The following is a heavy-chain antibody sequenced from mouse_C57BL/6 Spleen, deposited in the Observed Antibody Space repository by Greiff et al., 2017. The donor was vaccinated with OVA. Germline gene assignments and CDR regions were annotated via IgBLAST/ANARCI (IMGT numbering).Heavy chain of an antibody. CDR1: GYTFTSYW. Sequence: QVQLQQSGAELVMPGASVKLSCKASGYTFTSYWMHWVKQRPGQGLEWIGEIDPSDSYTNYNQKFKGKSTLTVDKSSSTAYMQLSSLTSEDSAVYYCARGLGEGYFDVWGTGTTVTVSS. CDR2: IDPSDSYT. CDR3: ARGLGEGYFDV. D-gene: IGHD3-3*01. V-gene: IGHV1-69*01. J-gene: IGHJ1*03.